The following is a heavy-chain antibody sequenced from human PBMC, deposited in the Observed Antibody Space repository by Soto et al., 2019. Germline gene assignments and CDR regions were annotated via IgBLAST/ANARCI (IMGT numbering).Heavy chain of an antibody. V-gene: IGHV4-4*07. CDR3: ARGMTPPGAPAWYYFDS. J-gene: IGHJ4*02. D-gene: IGHD2-8*02. CDR2: FSLSRTT. CDR1: GASITGSSY. Sequence: PSETLSLTCTVSGASITGSSYWSWIRQPAGKGLEWIGRFSLSRTTSYNPSLRSRVTMSADVSKNQFSLRLTSGTAADTALYYCARGMTPPGAPAWYYFDSWGQGTLVTVSS.